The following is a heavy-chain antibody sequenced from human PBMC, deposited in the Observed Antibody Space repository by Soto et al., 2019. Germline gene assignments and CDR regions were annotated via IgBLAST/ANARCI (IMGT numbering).Heavy chain of an antibody. Sequence: QVQLVESGGGVVQPWRSLRLSCAASGFTFSNYIMHWVRQAPGKGLEWVALISNDGSNKYHTDSVKGRFTISRDNSKNTLFLQMNSLRAEDTAVYYCARETTTGTGDYWGQGTLVTVSS. V-gene: IGHV3-30-3*01. J-gene: IGHJ4*02. CDR1: GFTFSNYI. CDR3: ARETTTGTGDY. D-gene: IGHD1-1*01. CDR2: ISNDGSNK.